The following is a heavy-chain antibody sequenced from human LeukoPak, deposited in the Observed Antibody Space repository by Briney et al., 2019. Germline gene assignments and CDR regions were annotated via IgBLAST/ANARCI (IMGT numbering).Heavy chain of an antibody. CDR3: ARGASGSFLQFDY. V-gene: IGHV3-74*01. Sequence: GGSLRLSCAASGFTFSSHWMHWVRQAPGKGLVWVSRINSDGSSISYADSVKGRFTISRDNAKNTLYLQMNSLRAEDTAVYYCARGASGSFLQFDYWGQGTLVTVSS. D-gene: IGHD1-26*01. CDR1: GFTFSSHW. J-gene: IGHJ4*02. CDR2: INSDGSSI.